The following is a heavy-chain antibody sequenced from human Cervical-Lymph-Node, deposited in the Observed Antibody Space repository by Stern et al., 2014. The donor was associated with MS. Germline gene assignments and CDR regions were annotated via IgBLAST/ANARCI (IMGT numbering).Heavy chain of an antibody. CDR3: VRRGGIKYFDY. CDR2: ISSNSTYI. V-gene: IGHV3-21*01. CDR1: GFSFSDYS. Sequence: EVQLVESGGGLVKPGGSLRLSCEASGFSFSDYSMNWVRQAPGKGLEWVSSISSNSTYIFYADTVKGRFTISRDNAQNSLFLQMHSLRAEDTAVYFCVRRGGIKYFDYWGQGTLVTVSS. D-gene: IGHD3-16*01. J-gene: IGHJ4*02.